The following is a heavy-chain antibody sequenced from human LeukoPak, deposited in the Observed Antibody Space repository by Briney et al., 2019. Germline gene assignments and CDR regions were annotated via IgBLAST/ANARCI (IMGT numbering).Heavy chain of an antibody. Sequence: SETLSLTCAVYGGSFSGYYWSWIRQPPGKGLEWIGEINHSGSTNYNPSLKSRVTISVDTSKNQFSQKLSSVTAADTAVYYCARVTYCGGDCYSRYNWFDPWGQGTLVTVSS. CDR1: GGSFSGYY. V-gene: IGHV4-34*01. D-gene: IGHD2-21*02. J-gene: IGHJ5*02. CDR3: ARVTYCGGDCYSRYNWFDP. CDR2: INHSGST.